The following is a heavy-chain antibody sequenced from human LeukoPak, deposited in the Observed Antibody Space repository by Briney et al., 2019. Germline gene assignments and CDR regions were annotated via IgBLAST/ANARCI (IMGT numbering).Heavy chain of an antibody. Sequence: SVKVSCKASGGTFSSYAISWVRQAPGQGLEWMGGIIPIFGAANYAHKCQGRVTITADDSTSTAYMELSSLRSEDTAVYYCARTLGYCSSTSCPAANWFDPWGQGTLVTVSS. CDR1: GGTFSSYA. CDR2: IIPIFGAA. CDR3: ARTLGYCSSTSCPAANWFDP. J-gene: IGHJ5*02. D-gene: IGHD2-2*01. V-gene: IGHV1-69*13.